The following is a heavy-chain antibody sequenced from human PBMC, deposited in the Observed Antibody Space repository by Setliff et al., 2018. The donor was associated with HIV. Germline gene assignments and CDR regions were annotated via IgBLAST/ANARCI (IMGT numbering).Heavy chain of an antibody. CDR3: AKEPKLGGIAAPFDY. CDR1: TFSVSEYA. J-gene: IGHJ4*02. D-gene: IGHD6-6*01. Sequence: GGSLRLSCAASTFSVSEYAMSWVRQAPGKGLEWVSAVSNTGRRTFYADSVKGRFTIPRDNSKNTLYLQMNSLRVEDTAVYYCAKEPKLGGIAAPFDYWGQGTLVTVSS. V-gene: IGHV3-23*05. CDR2: VSNTGRRT.